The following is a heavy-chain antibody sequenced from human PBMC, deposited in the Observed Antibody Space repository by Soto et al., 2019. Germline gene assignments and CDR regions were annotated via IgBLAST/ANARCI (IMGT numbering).Heavy chain of an antibody. Sequence: EVQLVESGGGLVQPGGSLRLSCAAYGFTFSSYWMSWVRQAPGKGLEWVANIKQDGSEKYYVDSVKGRVTISRDNAKDSLYLQMNSLRAADTAVYFCARVLDIVVVVAATGGGAFDIWGEGTMVTVSS. V-gene: IGHV3-7*01. CDR1: GFTFSSYW. CDR2: IKQDGSEK. J-gene: IGHJ3*02. D-gene: IGHD2-15*01. CDR3: ARVLDIVVVVAATGGGAFDI.